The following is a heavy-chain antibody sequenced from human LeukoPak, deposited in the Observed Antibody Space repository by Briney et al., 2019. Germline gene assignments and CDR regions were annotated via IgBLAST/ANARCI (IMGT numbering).Heavy chain of an antibody. CDR3: AGYCSSTSCFVDAFDI. V-gene: IGHV4-61*02. D-gene: IGHD2-2*01. Sequence: PSETLSLTCTVSGGSISSGSYYWSWIRQPAGKGLEWIGRIYTSGSTNHNPSLKSRVTISVDTSKNQFSLKLSSVTAADTAVYYCAGYCSSTSCFVDAFDIWGQGTMVTVSS. CDR1: GGSISSGSYY. J-gene: IGHJ3*02. CDR2: IYTSGST.